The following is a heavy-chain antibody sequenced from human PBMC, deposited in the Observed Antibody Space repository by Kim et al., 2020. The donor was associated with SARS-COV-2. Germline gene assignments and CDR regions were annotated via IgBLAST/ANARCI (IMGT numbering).Heavy chain of an antibody. CDR1: GGTFSSYA. Sequence: SVKVSCKASGGTFSSYAISWVRQAPGQGLEWMGGIIPIFGTANYAQKFQGRVTITADESTSTAYMELSSLRSEDTAVYYCARRWSGWYATAYYYYYGMDVWGQGTTVTVSS. J-gene: IGHJ6*02. CDR3: ARRWSGWYATAYYYYYGMDV. V-gene: IGHV1-69*13. CDR2: IIPIFGTA. D-gene: IGHD6-19*01.